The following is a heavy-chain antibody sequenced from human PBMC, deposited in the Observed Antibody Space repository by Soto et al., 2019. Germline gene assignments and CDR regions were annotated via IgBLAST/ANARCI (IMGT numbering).Heavy chain of an antibody. Sequence: PETLSLTCAVSGGSFTSNNWWTWVRQPPGQGLEWIGEIYRTGSTNYNPSLKSRVTISLDKSENQFSMKVTSLTAADTAVYYCASRDPGTSVDYWGQGTLVTVSS. CDR1: GGSFTSNNW. D-gene: IGHD1-7*01. CDR3: ASRDPGTSVDY. J-gene: IGHJ4*02. V-gene: IGHV4-4*03. CDR2: IYRTGST.